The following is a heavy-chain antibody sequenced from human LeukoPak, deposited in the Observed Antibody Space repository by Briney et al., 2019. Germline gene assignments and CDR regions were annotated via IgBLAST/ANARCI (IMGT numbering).Heavy chain of an antibody. V-gene: IGHV1-69*08. CDR1: GGTFRSHI. J-gene: IGHJ5*02. CDR3: TRVNLRGSQYNWFDP. Sequence: SVKVSRKTSGGTFRSHIFSWVRQAPGQGLEWMGRIIPVIDSAKYAQKFQDRITITADTSTGTAYMDLSSLTSEDTAVYYCTRVNLRGSQYNWFDPWGQGTLVTVSS. D-gene: IGHD1-26*01. CDR2: IIPVIDSA.